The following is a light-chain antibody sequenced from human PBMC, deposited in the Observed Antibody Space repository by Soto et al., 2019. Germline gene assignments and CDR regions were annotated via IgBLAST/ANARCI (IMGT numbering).Light chain of an antibody. J-gene: IGLJ2*01. Sequence: QSALTQPASVSGSPGQSITISCTGTNSDVGGYNYVSWYQQHPGKAPKLMIFDVSNRPSGVSNRFSGSKSGNTASLTISGLQAEDEGDYYCSSYTSRHTVVFGGGTKLTVL. CDR1: NSDVGGYNY. CDR2: DVS. CDR3: SSYTSRHTVV. V-gene: IGLV2-14*01.